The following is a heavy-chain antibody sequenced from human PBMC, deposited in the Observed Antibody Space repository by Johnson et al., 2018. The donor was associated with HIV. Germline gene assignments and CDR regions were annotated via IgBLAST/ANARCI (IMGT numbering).Heavy chain of an antibody. CDR2: IRYDGSNK. Sequence: QVQLVESGGGVVQPGGSLRLSCAASGLTLSRCDMHWVRQAPGKGLEWVAFIRYDGSNKYYEESVKGRFTISRDNSKNTLYLQMNSLRAEDKAVYYCAKDRWVGVGDAFDIWGQGTMVTVSS. V-gene: IGHV3-30*02. CDR1: GLTLSRCD. J-gene: IGHJ3*02. CDR3: AKDRWVGVGDAFDI. D-gene: IGHD2-15*01.